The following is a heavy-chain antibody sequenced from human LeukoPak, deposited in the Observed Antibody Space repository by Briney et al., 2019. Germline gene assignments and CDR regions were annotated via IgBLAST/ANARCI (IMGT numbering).Heavy chain of an antibody. CDR2: IYYSGST. J-gene: IGHJ4*02. CDR3: ARRAGGWFDY. Sequence: SETLSLTCGVSGGSVTSTNWWTWVRQPPGKGLEWIGSIYYSGSTYYNPSLKNRVTISVDTSKNQFSLKLSSVSAADTAVYYCARRAGGWFDYWGQGTLVTVSS. D-gene: IGHD2-15*01. V-gene: IGHV4-39*01. CDR1: GGSVTSTNW.